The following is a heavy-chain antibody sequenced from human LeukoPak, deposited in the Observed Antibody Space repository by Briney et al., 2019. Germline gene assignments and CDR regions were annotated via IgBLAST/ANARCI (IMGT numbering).Heavy chain of an antibody. Sequence: SVKVSCKASGGTFSSYAIGWVRQAPGQGLEWMGGIIPIFGTANYAQKFQGRVTITADESTSTAYMELSSLRSEDTAVYYCARVLSPLLVPEIYYYYYGMDVWGQGTTVTVSS. J-gene: IGHJ6*02. CDR3: ARVLSPLLVPEIYYYYYGMDV. CDR1: GGTFSSYA. CDR2: IIPIFGTA. D-gene: IGHD5-24*01. V-gene: IGHV1-69*13.